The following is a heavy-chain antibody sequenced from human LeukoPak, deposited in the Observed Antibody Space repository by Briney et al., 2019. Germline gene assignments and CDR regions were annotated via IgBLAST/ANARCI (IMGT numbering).Heavy chain of an antibody. CDR1: GFTFSDYY. Sequence: NPGGSLRLSCAASGFTFSDYYMTWIRQAPGKGLEWISYITSTGSTKYYADSVKGRFTISRDNAKDSLYLQMNSLRVEDTAVYYCARGGKTTVTYWGQGTLVTVSS. D-gene: IGHD4-17*01. J-gene: IGHJ4*02. CDR2: ITSTGSTK. V-gene: IGHV3-11*01. CDR3: ARGGKTTVTY.